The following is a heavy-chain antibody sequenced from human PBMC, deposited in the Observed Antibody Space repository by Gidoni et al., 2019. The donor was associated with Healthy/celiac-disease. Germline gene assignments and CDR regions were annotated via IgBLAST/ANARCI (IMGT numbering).Heavy chain of an antibody. Sequence: QVQLQESGPGLVKPSETLSLTCPVSGGSVSSGSYYWGWIRQPPGKGLEWIGYSYYRGSTNYNTSLKSRVTISVDTSKNQFSLKLSSVTAADTVVYYCAREGGSRDYWGQGTLVTVSS. CDR1: GGSVSSGSYY. J-gene: IGHJ4*02. CDR2: SYYRGST. V-gene: IGHV4-61*01. CDR3: AREGGSRDY.